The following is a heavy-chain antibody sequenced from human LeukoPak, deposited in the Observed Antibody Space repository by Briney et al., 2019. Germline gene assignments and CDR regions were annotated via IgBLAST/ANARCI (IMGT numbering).Heavy chain of an antibody. CDR2: ISATGNT. Sequence: SETLSLTCTVSGDSITNDNHYWSWVRQPAGKGLEWIGRISATGNTNYNPSLKSRITISADTSKSQFSLRLSSVTAADTAVYYWTRKQWVEYYFDSWGQGTLVTVSS. CDR1: GDSITNDNHY. CDR3: TRKQWVEYYFDS. J-gene: IGHJ4*02. V-gene: IGHV4-61*02. D-gene: IGHD6-19*01.